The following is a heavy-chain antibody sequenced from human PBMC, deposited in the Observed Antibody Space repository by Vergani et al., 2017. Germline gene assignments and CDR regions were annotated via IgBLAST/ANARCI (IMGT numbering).Heavy chain of an antibody. V-gene: IGHV3-23*01. CDR1: GFTFSSYA. D-gene: IGHD1-26*01. CDR3: AKDPSLNRIVGSSDDY. CDR2: ISGSGGST. Sequence: EVQLLESGGGLVQPGGSLRLSCAASGFTFSSYAMSWVRQAPGKGLEWVSAISGSGGSTYYADSVKGRFTISRDNSKNTLYLQMNSLRAEDTAVYYCAKDPSLNRIVGSSDDYWGQGTLFTVSS. J-gene: IGHJ4*02.